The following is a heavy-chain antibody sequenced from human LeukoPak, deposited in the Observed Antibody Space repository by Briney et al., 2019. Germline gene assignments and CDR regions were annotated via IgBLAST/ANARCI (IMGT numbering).Heavy chain of an antibody. V-gene: IGHV4-39*01. CDR2: IYYSGTT. J-gene: IGHJ6*03. CDR3: ASHVNWKYYHTDV. D-gene: IGHD1-1*01. Sequence: SETLSLTCSVSGGSISSSSYYWGWIRQPPGKGLEWIGSIYYSGTTHYNPSLKSRVTISVHTSKNQFSLKLNSVTAADTAVYYCASHVNWKYYHTDVWGNGTAVTVSS. CDR1: GGSISSSSYY.